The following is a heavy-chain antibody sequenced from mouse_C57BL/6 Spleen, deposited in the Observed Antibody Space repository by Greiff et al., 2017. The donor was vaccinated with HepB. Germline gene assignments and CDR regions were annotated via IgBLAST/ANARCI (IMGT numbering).Heavy chain of an antibody. CDR2: IYPGSGNT. J-gene: IGHJ1*03. Sequence: VQLQQSGAELVRPGASVKLSCKASGYTFTDYYINWVKQRPGQGLEWIARIYPGSGNTYYNEKFKGKATLTAEKSSSTAYMQLSSLTSEDSAVYCWARCDGYDGYFDVWGTGTTVTVSS. CDR1: GYTFTDYY. CDR3: ARCDGYDGYFDV. V-gene: IGHV1-76*01. D-gene: IGHD2-2*01.